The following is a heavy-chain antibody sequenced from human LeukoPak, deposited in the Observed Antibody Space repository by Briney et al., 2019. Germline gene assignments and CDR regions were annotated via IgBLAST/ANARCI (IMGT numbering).Heavy chain of an antibody. CDR3: ARDTVLTMVRGVIYFDY. V-gene: IGHV3-21*01. D-gene: IGHD3-10*01. Sequence: GGSLRLSCAASGFTFSSYSMNWVRQAPGKGLEWVSSISSSSSYIYYADSVKGRFTISRDNAKNPLYLQMNSLRAEDTAVYYCARDTVLTMVRGVIYFDYWGQGTLDTVSS. J-gene: IGHJ4*02. CDR1: GFTFSSYS. CDR2: ISSSSSYI.